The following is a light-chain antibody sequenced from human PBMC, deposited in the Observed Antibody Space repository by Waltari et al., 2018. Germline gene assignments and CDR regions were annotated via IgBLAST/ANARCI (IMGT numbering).Light chain of an antibody. CDR2: FDS. J-gene: IGLJ3*02. CDR3: QVWDRSSDSWV. Sequence: SYVLTQPPSVSVAPGKTATITWRGNNIGRQSVHWYQQKPGQAPRLFLYFDSDRPSGIPERFSGSNCGDTATLTISRVEAGDEADYYCQVWDRSSDSWVFGGGTKLTVL. CDR1: NIGRQS. V-gene: IGLV3-21*04.